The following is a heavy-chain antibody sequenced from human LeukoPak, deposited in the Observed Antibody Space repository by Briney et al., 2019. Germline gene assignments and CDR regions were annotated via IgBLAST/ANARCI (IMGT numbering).Heavy chain of an antibody. CDR2: ISYDGSDK. CDR1: KFTFSLYA. V-gene: IGHV3-30*04. D-gene: IGHD3-22*01. J-gene: IGHJ6*03. CDR3: ARDHYFDSGHMDV. Sequence: GGSLRLSCTASKFTFSLYALHWVRQAPGKGLEWVAIISYDGSDKYYADSVKGRFTISRDNSKSTLYLQMNSLRTDDTAVYFCARDHYFDSGHMDVWGGGTTVTVSS.